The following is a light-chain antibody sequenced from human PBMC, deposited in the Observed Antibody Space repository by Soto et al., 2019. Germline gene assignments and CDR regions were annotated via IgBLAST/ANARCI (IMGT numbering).Light chain of an antibody. CDR3: QHYNSYSEA. J-gene: IGKJ1*01. CDR2: KAS. CDR1: QTISSW. Sequence: DIPMTQSPSTLSGSVGDRVTITCRASQTISSWLAWYQQKPGKAPKLLIYKASTLKSGVPSRFGGSGSWTEFTLAISSLQPDYFPNYEGQHYNSYSEAFGQGTKVE. V-gene: IGKV1-5*03.